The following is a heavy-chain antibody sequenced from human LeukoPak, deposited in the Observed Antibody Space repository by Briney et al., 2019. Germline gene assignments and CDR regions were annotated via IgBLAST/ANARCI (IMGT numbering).Heavy chain of an antibody. CDR3: TRESGSGNYYYDY. J-gene: IGHJ4*02. CDR1: GFTFSSYG. D-gene: IGHD3-10*01. CDR2: IWFDGSSE. Sequence: GGSLRLSCAASGFTFSSYGMHWVRQAPGKGLEWVAVIWFDGSSEYYADSVKGRFTISRDNSKNTLYLQTNSLRAEDTAVYYCTRESGSGNYYYDYWGQGTLVTVSS. V-gene: IGHV3-33*01.